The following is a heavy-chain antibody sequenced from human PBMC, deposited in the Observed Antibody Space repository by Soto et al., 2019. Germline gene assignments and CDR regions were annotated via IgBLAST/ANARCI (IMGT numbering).Heavy chain of an antibody. CDR2: IYHSGST. CDR1: GGSISSGGYS. V-gene: IGHV4-30-2*01. CDR3: ARGLAYYYDSSGYYPSWANAAFDI. Sequence: SETLSLTCAVSGGSISSGGYSWSWIQQPPGKGLEWIGYIYHSGSTYYNPSLKSRVTISVDRSKNQFSLKLSSVTAADTAVYYCARGLAYYYDSSGYYPSWANAAFDIWGQGTMVTVSS. D-gene: IGHD3-22*01. J-gene: IGHJ3*02.